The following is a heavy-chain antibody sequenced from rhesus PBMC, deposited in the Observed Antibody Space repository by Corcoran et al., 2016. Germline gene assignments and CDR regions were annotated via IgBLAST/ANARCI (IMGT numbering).Heavy chain of an antibody. J-gene: IGHJ4*01. Sequence: QVQLQESGPGLVKPSETLPLTCAVPGASISSNYWSWIRQPPGKGLEWIGYIYGGSGSTSYNPSLKSRVTISKDTSKNQFSLKLSSVTAADTAVYYCARDPPVGATFDYWGQGVLVTVSS. CDR2: IYGGSGST. D-gene: IGHD1-44*02. V-gene: IGHV4-147*01. CDR1: GASISSNY. CDR3: ARDPPVGATFDY.